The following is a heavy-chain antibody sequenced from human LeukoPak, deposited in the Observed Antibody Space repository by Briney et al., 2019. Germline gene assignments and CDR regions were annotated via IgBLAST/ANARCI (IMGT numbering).Heavy chain of an antibody. CDR3: ARVRDAFDI. CDR2: IYYSGST. J-gene: IGHJ3*02. CDR1: GGSISSYY. Sequence: SQTLSLTCTVSGGSISSYYWSWIRQPPGKGLEWIGYIYYSGSTNYNPSLKSRVTISVDTSKNQFSLKLSSVTAADTAVYYCARVRDAFDIWGQGTMVTVSS. V-gene: IGHV4-59*01.